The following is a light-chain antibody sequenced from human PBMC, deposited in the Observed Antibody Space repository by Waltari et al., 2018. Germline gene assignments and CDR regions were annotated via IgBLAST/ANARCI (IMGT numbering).Light chain of an antibody. CDR1: QRVTTD. CDR2: DAS. Sequence: EVVLTQSPATLSLSQGDRATLSCRASQRVTTDFAWYQQRRGQAHRLLIYDASAGATGIPARFSGSGSGTDFTLTISGLEPEDFAVYYCHQRSNWPLTFGPGTKVDFK. V-gene: IGKV3-11*01. J-gene: IGKJ3*01. CDR3: HQRSNWPLT.